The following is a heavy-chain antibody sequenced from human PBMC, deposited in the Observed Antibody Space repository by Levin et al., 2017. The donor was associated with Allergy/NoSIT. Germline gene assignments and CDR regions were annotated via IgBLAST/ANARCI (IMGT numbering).Heavy chain of an antibody. D-gene: IGHD3-16*01. CDR2: ISWNGVTL. J-gene: IGHJ4*02. CDR3: AKGNSAMGDNYFDF. CDR1: GFMFDDFA. V-gene: IGHV3-9*01. Sequence: PGGSLRLSCAASGFMFDDFAMHWVRQAPGKGLEWVSSISWNGVTLDYVDSVRGRFTISRDDAKSSLYLQMNSLSGEDTALYYCAKGNSAMGDNYFDFWGQGTLVTVSS.